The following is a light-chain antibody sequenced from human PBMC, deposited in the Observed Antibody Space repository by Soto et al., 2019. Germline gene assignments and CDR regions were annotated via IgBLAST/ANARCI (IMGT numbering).Light chain of an antibody. J-gene: IGKJ1*01. CDR2: GAY. Sequence: EIVLTQSPGTLSLSPGERATLSCRASQSVSSSYLAWYQQKPGQAPRLLIYGAYNRATGFQDRFSGSGSGTDFTLTITRLEPEDFAVYFCKQYGSSPRTFGQGTKVDIK. CDR1: QSVSSSY. V-gene: IGKV3-20*01. CDR3: KQYGSSPRT.